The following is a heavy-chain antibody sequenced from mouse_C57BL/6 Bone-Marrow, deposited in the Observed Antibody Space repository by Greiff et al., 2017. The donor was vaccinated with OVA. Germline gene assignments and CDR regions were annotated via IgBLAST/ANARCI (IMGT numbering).Heavy chain of an antibody. CDR1: GYTFTDYY. J-gene: IGHJ3*01. V-gene: IGHV1-19*01. Sequence: EVKLQQSGPVLVKPGASVKMSCKASGYTFTDYYMNWVKQSHGKSLEWIGVINPYNGGTSYNQKFKGKATLTVDKSSSTAYMELNSLTSEDSAVYYCARERNYYGTGFAYWGQGTLVTVSA. CDR2: INPYNGGT. CDR3: ARERNYYGTGFAY. D-gene: IGHD1-2*01.